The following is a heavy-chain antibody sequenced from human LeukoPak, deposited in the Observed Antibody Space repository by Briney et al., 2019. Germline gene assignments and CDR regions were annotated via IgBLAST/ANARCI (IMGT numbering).Heavy chain of an antibody. J-gene: IGHJ4*02. Sequence: PGGSLRLSCAASGITVSSNYMSWVRQAPGKGLEWVSVIYSGGSTYYSDSVKGRFTISRDNSKNTLYLQMNSLRAEDTAVYYCAKGGGWLYYFDYWGQGTLVTVSS. CDR1: GITVSSNY. V-gene: IGHV3-66*01. CDR3: AKGGGWLYYFDY. CDR2: IYSGGST. D-gene: IGHD6-19*01.